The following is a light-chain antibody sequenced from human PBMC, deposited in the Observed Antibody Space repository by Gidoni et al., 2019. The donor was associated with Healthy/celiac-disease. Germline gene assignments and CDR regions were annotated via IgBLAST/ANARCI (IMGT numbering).Light chain of an antibody. CDR3: QQYGSSPLT. J-gene: IGKJ4*01. CDR1: QSVSSSY. V-gene: IGKV3-20*01. CDR2: GAS. Sequence: EIVFTQSPGTLSLSPGERATLSCRASQSVSSSYLAWYQQKPGQAPRLLIYGASSRATGIPDRFSGSGSGTDFTLTISRLEPEDFEVYYCQQYGSSPLTFGGGTKVEIK.